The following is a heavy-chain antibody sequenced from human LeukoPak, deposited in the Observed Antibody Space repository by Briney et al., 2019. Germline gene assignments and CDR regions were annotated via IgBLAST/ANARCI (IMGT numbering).Heavy chain of an antibody. V-gene: IGHV3-23*01. CDR2: ISDSGDTT. CDR1: GFTFSRCP. J-gene: IGHJ4*02. D-gene: IGHD3-3*01. CDR3: AKMVSPHYDFWSGYM. Sequence: GGSLRLSCSASGFTFSRCPMTWVRQAPGKGLEWVSGISDSGDTTYYADSVKGRFTISRDKSKNTLYLQMNSLRAEDTAIYYCAKMVSPHYDFWSGYMWGQGTLVTVSS.